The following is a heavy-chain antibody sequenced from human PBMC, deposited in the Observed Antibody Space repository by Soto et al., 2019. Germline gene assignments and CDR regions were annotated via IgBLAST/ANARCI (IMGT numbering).Heavy chain of an antibody. CDR3: AREGIAAAGDFDY. V-gene: IGHV1-2*04. D-gene: IGHD6-13*01. J-gene: IGHJ4*02. CDR2: INPNSGGT. Sequence: ASVKVSCKASGYTLTGYYMHWVRQAPGQGLEWMGWINPNSGGTNYAQKFQGWVTMTRDTSISTAYMELSRLRSDDTAVYYCAREGIAAAGDFDYWGQGTLVTVSS. CDR1: GYTLTGYY.